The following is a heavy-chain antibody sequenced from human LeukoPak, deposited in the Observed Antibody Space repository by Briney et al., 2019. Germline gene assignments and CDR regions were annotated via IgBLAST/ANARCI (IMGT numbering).Heavy chain of an antibody. CDR3: ARDPLDSSGYYRGPGDY. CDR1: GFTVSSNY. Sequence: QPGGSLGLSCAASGFTVSSNYMSWVRQAPGKGLEWVSAIYSGGSTYYADSVKGRFTISRDNSKNTLYLQMNSLRAEDTAVYYCARDPLDSSGYYRGPGDYWGQGTLVTVSS. J-gene: IGHJ4*02. V-gene: IGHV3-53*01. D-gene: IGHD3-22*01. CDR2: IYSGGST.